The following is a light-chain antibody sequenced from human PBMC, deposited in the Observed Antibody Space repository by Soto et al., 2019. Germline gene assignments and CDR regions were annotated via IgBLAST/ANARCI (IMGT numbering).Light chain of an antibody. CDR2: GAS. V-gene: IGKV3-20*01. Sequence: EIMLTQSPGTLSLSPGERANLSFRARQSVSSSYLPWYQQNPGQAPRLLIYGASSRATGIPDRFSGRGSGTDFTLTISRLEPEDFAVYSCQQYGSSPSTFGQGTKLEIK. CDR1: QSVSSSY. CDR3: QQYGSSPST. J-gene: IGKJ2*02.